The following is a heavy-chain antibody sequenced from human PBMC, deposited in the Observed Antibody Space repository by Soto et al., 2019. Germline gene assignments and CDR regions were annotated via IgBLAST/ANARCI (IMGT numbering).Heavy chain of an antibody. J-gene: IGHJ6*02. CDR3: TREDYFGSGYPDYYGMDV. CDR2: IRSKANSYAT. Sequence: GASLRLSCAASGFTFSGSAMHWVRQASGKGLEWVGRIRSKANSYATAYAASVKGRFTISRDDSKNTAYLQMNSLKTEDTAVYYCTREDYFGSGYPDYYGMDVWGQGTTVTVSS. CDR1: GFTFSGSA. V-gene: IGHV3-73*01. D-gene: IGHD3-3*01.